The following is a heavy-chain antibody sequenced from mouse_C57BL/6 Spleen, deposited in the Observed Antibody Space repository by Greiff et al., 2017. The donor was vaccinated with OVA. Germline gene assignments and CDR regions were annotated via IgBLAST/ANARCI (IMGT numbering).Heavy chain of an antibody. CDR2: IDPENGDT. Sequence: VQLQQSGAELVRPGASVKLSCTASGFNIKDDYMHWVKQRPEQGLEWIGWIDPENGDTEYASKFQGKATITADTSSNTAYLQLSSLTSEDTAVYYCTTSRSDGFAYWGQGTLVTVSA. J-gene: IGHJ3*01. CDR3: TTSRSDGFAY. CDR1: GFNIKDDY. V-gene: IGHV14-4*01.